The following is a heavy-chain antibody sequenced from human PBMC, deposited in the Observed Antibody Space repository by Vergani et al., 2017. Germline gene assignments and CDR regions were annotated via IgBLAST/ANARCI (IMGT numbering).Heavy chain of an antibody. Sequence: QVQLQQWGAGLLKPSETLSLTCAVYAGSFSGYYWSWLRQPPGKGLEWIGEINHSGSTNYNPSLKSRVTISVDTSKNQFSLKLSSVTAADTAVYYCARGKAAAGRSYNWFDPWGQGTLVTVSS. CDR3: ARGKAAAGRSYNWFDP. J-gene: IGHJ5*02. D-gene: IGHD6-13*01. CDR1: AGSFSGYY. V-gene: IGHV4-34*01. CDR2: INHSGST.